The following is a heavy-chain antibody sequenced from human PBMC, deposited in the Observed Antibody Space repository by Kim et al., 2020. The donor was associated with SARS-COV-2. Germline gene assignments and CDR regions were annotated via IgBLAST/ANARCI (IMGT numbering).Heavy chain of an antibody. CDR1: GYSFTSYW. J-gene: IGHJ2*01. CDR3: ARSMGQWLPLVWYFDL. Sequence: GESLKISCKGSGYSFTSYWISWVRQMPGKGLEWMGRIDPSDCYTNYSPSFQGHVTISADKSISTAYLQWSSLKASDTAMYYCARSMGQWLPLVWYFDLWGRGTLVTVSS. D-gene: IGHD6-19*01. V-gene: IGHV5-10-1*01. CDR2: IDPSDCYT.